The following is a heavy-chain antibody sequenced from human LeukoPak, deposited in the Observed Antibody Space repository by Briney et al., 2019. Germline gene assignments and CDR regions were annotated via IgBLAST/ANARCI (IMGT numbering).Heavy chain of an antibody. J-gene: IGHJ4*02. CDR1: GYTFAGYY. Sequence: VKVSCKASGYTFAGYYMHWVRQAPGQGLEWMGWINPNSGGTNYAQKFQGRVTMTRDTSISTAYMELNRLRSDDTAVYYCARDRDYGSGIFDYWGQGTLVTVSS. CDR2: INPNSGGT. D-gene: IGHD3-10*01. CDR3: ARDRDYGSGIFDY. V-gene: IGHV1-2*02.